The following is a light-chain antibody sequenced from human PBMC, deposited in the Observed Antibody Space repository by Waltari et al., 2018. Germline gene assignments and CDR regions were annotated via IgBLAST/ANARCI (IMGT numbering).Light chain of an antibody. CDR1: QDIGNF. CDR2: DAS. J-gene: IGKJ5*01. Sequence: DVQMTQSPSSLSASVGASVTITCQASQDIGNFLNWSQQKPGRAPQLLVYDASNLQTGVPSRFSGSGSGTDFTFTISSLQPEDVATYSCQQYNNLPITFGQGTRLEI. CDR3: QQYNNLPIT. V-gene: IGKV1-33*01.